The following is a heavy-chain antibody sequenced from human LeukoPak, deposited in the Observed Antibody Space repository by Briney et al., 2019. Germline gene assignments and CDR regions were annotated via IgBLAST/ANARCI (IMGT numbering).Heavy chain of an antibody. CDR2: ISSSSSYI. V-gene: IGHV3-21*01. D-gene: IGHD6-13*01. CDR1: GFTFSSYW. J-gene: IGHJ4*02. CDR3: ARDPMGIAAADY. Sequence: GGSLRLSCAASGFTFSSYWMHWVRQAPGKGLEWVSSISSSSSYIYYADSVKGRFTISRDNAKNSLYLQMNSLRAEDTAVYYCARDPMGIAAADYWGQGTLVTVSS.